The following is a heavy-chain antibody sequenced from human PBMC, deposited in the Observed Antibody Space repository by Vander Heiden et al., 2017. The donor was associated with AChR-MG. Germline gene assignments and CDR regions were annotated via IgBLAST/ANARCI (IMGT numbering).Heavy chain of an antibody. J-gene: IGHJ4*02. CDR2: ISGSGGST. CDR1: GFTFSSYA. CDR3: AKPLVYCGGVLNYYFDY. Sequence: EVQLLESGGGLVQPGGSLRLSCAASGFTFSSYAMSWVRQAPGKGLEWVSAISGSGGSTYYADSVKGRVTISRDNSKNTLYLQMNSLRAEDTAVYYCAKPLVYCGGVLNYYFDYWGQGTLVTVSS. V-gene: IGHV3-23*01. D-gene: IGHD2-21*01.